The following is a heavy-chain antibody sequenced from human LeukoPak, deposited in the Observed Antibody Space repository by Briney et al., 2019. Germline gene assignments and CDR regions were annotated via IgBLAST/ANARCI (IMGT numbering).Heavy chain of an antibody. CDR2: VYTDGTT. J-gene: IGHJ4*02. Sequence: PGGSLRLSCAASGFTVSSNYMSWVRQAPGKRLEWISLVYTDGTTNYADSVKGRFTVSRDNSKNTLYLHMNSLRAEDTAVYYCATSVASSCLDDWGQGTLVAVSS. CDR1: GFTVSSNY. CDR3: ATSVASSCLDD. D-gene: IGHD6-13*01. V-gene: IGHV3-53*01.